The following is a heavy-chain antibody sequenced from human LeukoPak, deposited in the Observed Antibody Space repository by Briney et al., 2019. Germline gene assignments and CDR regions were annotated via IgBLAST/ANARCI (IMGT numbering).Heavy chain of an antibody. CDR3: ARTPYCTGGDCYSSASYYFDY. D-gene: IGHD2-15*01. J-gene: IGHJ4*02. CDR2: IDPSDSYT. Sequence: GESLKISCKGSGYSFTSYWISWVRQMPGKGLEWMGRIDPSDSYTNYSPSFQGQVTISADKSISTAYLQWSSLKASDTAMYYCARTPYCTGGDCYSSASYYFDYWGQGTLVTVSS. V-gene: IGHV5-10-1*04. CDR1: GYSFTSYW.